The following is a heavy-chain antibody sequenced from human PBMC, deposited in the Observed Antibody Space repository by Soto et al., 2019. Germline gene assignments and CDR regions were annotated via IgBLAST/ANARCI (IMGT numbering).Heavy chain of an antibody. J-gene: IGHJ4*02. CDR2: ISYDGSNK. D-gene: IGHD3-10*02. CDR1: GFTFSSYG. V-gene: IGHV3-30*18. CDR3: AKDAIFGHASFDY. Sequence: GSLRLSCAASGFTFSSYGMHWVRQAPGKGLEWVAVISYDGSNKYYADSVKGRFTISRDNSKNTLYLQMNSLRAEDTAVYYCAKDAIFGHASFDYWGQGTLVTVSS.